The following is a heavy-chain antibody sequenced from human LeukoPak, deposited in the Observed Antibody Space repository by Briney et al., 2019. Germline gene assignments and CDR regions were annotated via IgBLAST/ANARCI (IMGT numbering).Heavy chain of an antibody. CDR2: ISSGGSTI. J-gene: IGHJ4*02. CDR3: ARVSMYYYGSGSYYGRSFDY. CDR1: GFTFSSYE. V-gene: IGHV3-48*03. D-gene: IGHD3-10*01. Sequence: GGSLRLSCAASGFTFSSYEMNWVRQAPGKGLEWVSYISSGGSTIYYADSVKGRFTISRDNAKNSLYLQMNSLRAEGTAVYYCARVSMYYYGSGSYYGRSFDYWGQGTLVTVSS.